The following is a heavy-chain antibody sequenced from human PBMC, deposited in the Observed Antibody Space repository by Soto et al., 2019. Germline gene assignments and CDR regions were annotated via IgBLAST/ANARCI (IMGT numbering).Heavy chain of an antibody. CDR3: ARERRYDFWSGYYSGMLTADYYYYMYV. Sequence: PSETLSLTCTVSGGSISSYYWSWIRQPPGKGLEWIGYIYYSGSTNYNPSLKSRVTISVDTSKNQFSLKLSSVTAADTAVYYCARERRYDFWSGYYSGMLTADYYYYMYVSGQGTTVTGS. CDR1: GGSISSYY. J-gene: IGHJ6*03. V-gene: IGHV4-59*08. CDR2: IYYSGST. D-gene: IGHD3-3*01.